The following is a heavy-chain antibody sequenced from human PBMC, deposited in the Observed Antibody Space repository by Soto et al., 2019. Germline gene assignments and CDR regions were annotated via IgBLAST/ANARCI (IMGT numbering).Heavy chain of an antibody. CDR2: IRSKANSCAT. Sequence: EVQLVESGGGLVQPGGSLKLSCAASGFTFSGSAMHWVRQASGKGLEWVGRIRSKANSCATAYAASVKGRFTISRDDSKNTAYLQMNSLKTEDTAVYYCTRSWGQLLLLHYFDYWGQGTLVTVSS. D-gene: IGHD2-15*01. CDR3: TRSWGQLLLLHYFDY. CDR1: GFTFSGSA. V-gene: IGHV3-73*01. J-gene: IGHJ4*02.